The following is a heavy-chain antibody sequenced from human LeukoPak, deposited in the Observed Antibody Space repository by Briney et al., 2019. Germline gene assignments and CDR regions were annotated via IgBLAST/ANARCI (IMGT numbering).Heavy chain of an antibody. CDR2: IYSGGST. J-gene: IGHJ4*02. Sequence: GGSLRLSCAASGFTVSSNYMSWVRQAPGKGLEWVSVIYSGGSTYYADSVKGRFTISRDNSKNTLYLQMNSLRAEDTAVYYCAREGPYSSGWYYFGYWGQGTLVTVSS. D-gene: IGHD6-19*01. V-gene: IGHV3-66*01. CDR3: AREGPYSSGWYYFGY. CDR1: GFTVSSNY.